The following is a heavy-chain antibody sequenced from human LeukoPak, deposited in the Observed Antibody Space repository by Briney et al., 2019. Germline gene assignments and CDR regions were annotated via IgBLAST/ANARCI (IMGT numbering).Heavy chain of an antibody. V-gene: IGHV3-30*09. CDR2: ISYDGLNQ. CDR3: ARDGQELVTYNWLDT. J-gene: IGHJ5*02. Sequence: SGGSLRLSCAASGYTFSSYWMSWVRQAPGKGLEWLAIISYDGLNQYYADFVKGRFAISRDNSRDTLFLQMNNVRPEDTAVYYCARDGQELVTYNWLDTWGQGTLVTVSS. CDR1: GYTFSSYW. D-gene: IGHD6-13*01.